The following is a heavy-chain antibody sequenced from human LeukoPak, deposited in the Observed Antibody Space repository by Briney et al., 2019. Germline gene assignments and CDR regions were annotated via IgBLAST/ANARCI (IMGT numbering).Heavy chain of an antibody. Sequence: GGSLRLSCAASGFTFITYAIHWVRQAPGKGLEWVAVISYDGSNKYYADSVKGRFTISRDNSKNTPYLQMNSLRAEDTAVYYCARDYGLHDAFDIWGQGTMVTVSS. J-gene: IGHJ3*02. CDR2: ISYDGSNK. CDR3: ARDYGLHDAFDI. V-gene: IGHV3-30-3*01. D-gene: IGHD3-10*01. CDR1: GFTFITYA.